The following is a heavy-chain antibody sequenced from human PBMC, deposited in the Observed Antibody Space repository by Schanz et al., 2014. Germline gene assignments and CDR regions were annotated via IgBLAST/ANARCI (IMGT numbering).Heavy chain of an antibody. V-gene: IGHV3-23*01. J-gene: IGHJ4*02. D-gene: IGHD1-1*01. CDR2: ITGSGSKT. Sequence: EVQLLESGGTVVQPGGSLRVSCAASGFVFRTFAMCWVRQAPGKGLEWVSAITGSGSKTYYADSVKGRFTIARDNSKNKLSLQMDSMRVEDAAVYYRMAMGRNTSHYFDPWGQGTLVTVSS. CDR1: GFVFRTFA. CDR3: MAMGRNTSHYFDP.